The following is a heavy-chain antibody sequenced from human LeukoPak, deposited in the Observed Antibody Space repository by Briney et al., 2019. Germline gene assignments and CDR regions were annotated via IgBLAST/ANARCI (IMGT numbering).Heavy chain of an antibody. V-gene: IGHV4-34*01. CDR1: GGSFSGYY. Sequence: SETLSLTCAVYGGSFSGYYWSWIRQPPGKGLEWIGEINHSGSTNYNPSLKSRVTISVDTSKNQFSLKLSSVTAADTAVYYCARGTPIRGYSYGYRTYYFDYWGQGTLVTVSS. D-gene: IGHD5-18*01. CDR3: ARGTPIRGYSYGYRTYYFDY. J-gene: IGHJ4*02. CDR2: INHSGST.